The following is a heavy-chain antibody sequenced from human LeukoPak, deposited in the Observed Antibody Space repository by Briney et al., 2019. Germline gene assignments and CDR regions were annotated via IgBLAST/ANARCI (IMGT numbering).Heavy chain of an antibody. Sequence: GASVKVSCKASGGTFSSYAISWVRQAPGQGLEWMGGIIPIFGTANYAQKFQGRVTITTDESTSTAYMELSSQRSEDTAVYYCARVEFEYSSSPPYYYYYMDVWGKGTTVTVSS. CDR2: IIPIFGTA. CDR3: ARVEFEYSSSPPYYYYYMDV. V-gene: IGHV1-69*05. CDR1: GGTFSSYA. D-gene: IGHD6-6*01. J-gene: IGHJ6*03.